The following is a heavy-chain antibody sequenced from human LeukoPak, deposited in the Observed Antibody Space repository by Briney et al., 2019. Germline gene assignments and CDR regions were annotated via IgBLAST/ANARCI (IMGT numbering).Heavy chain of an antibody. Sequence: GGSLSLSCAASGFTLSTYWMHWVRQAPGKGMVWVSSINGDGSRTVYADSVKDRFTISRDNGENTLFLQMNSLRAEDTGVYYCASAYFMDVWGKGTTVTVSS. CDR3: ASAYFMDV. V-gene: IGHV3-74*01. CDR1: GFTLSTYW. J-gene: IGHJ6*03. CDR2: INGDGSRT.